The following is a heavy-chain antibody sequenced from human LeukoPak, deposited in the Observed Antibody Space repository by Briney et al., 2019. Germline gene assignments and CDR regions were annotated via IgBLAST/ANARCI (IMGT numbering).Heavy chain of an antibody. V-gene: IGHV3-11*05. D-gene: IGHD3-22*01. CDR1: GFTFSDYY. J-gene: IGHJ4*02. Sequence: PGGSLRLSCSASGFTFSDYYMSWIRQAPGKGLEWVSYISSVSGYTKYADSVRGRFTISRDNAKNSLYLQMNSLRAEDTAVYYCARERLSTYYYDSSGSEDLDYWGQGTLVTVSS. CDR2: ISSVSGYT. CDR3: ARERLSTYYYDSSGSEDLDY.